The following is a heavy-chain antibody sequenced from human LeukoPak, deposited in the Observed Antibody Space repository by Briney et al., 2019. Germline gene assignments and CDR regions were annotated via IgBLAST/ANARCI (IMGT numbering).Heavy chain of an antibody. CDR2: ISAYNGNT. J-gene: IGHJ6*02. CDR1: GYTFTSYG. D-gene: IGHD2-2*01. Sequence: ASVKVSCKASGYTFTSYGISWVRQAPGQGLEWMGWISAYNGNTNYAQKLQGRVTMTTDTSTSTAYMELSSLRSEDTAVYYCATDLVPSAMVGYGMDVWGQGTTVTVSS. V-gene: IGHV1-18*01. CDR3: ATDLVPSAMVGYGMDV.